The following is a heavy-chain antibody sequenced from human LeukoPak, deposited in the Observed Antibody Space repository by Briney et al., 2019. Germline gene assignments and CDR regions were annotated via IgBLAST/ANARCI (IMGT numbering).Heavy chain of an antibody. CDR3: VSFYEAY. CDR2: INSDGSWT. Sequence: GGSLRLSCAASGNYWMHWVRQVPGKGLVWVSHINSDGSWTSYADSVKGRFTISKDNAKNTVYLQMNNLRAEDTAVYYCVSFYEAYWGRGTLVTVSS. CDR1: GNYW. J-gene: IGHJ4*02. D-gene: IGHD2/OR15-2a*01. V-gene: IGHV3-74*01.